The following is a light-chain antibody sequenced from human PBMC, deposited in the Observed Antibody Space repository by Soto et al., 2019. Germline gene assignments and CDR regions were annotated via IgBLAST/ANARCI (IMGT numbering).Light chain of an antibody. CDR3: SSHTSSSRYV. CDR1: SSDVGGNH. Sequence: QSALTQPASVSGSPGQSITISCTGTSSDVGGNHVSWYQQHPGKAPRLIIYDVSNRPSGISNRFSGSKSDNTASLTISGLQADDAAHYYCSSHTSSSRYVFGTGTKLTVL. CDR2: DVS. J-gene: IGLJ1*01. V-gene: IGLV2-14*01.